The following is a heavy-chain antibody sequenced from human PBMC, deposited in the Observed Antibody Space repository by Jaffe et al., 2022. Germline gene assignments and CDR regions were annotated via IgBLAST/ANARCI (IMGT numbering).Heavy chain of an antibody. CDR1: GFTFDDYA. CDR3: AKDISKKTSATYYYGSGIPRSWYFDL. Sequence: EVQLVESGGGLVQPGRSLRLSCAASGFTFDDYAMHWVRQAPGKGLEWVSGISWNSGSIGYADSVKGRFTISRDNAKNSLYLQMNSLRAEDTALYYCAKDISKKTSATYYYGSGIPRSWYFDLWGRGTLVTVSS. CDR2: ISWNSGSI. J-gene: IGHJ2*01. V-gene: IGHV3-9*01. D-gene: IGHD3-10*01.